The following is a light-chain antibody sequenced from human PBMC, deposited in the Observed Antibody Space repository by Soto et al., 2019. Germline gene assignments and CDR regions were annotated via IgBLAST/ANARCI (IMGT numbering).Light chain of an antibody. CDR1: QSVSSTY. CDR3: QQYDRSLYT. Sequence: EIVLTQSPGTLSLSPGERATLSCRASQSVSSTYLAWYRQKPGQAPRLLIYSASTRATGIPDRFSGSGSGTDFTLTISRLEPEDFAVYYCQQYDRSLYTFGQGTKLEIK. J-gene: IGKJ2*01. V-gene: IGKV3-20*01. CDR2: SAS.